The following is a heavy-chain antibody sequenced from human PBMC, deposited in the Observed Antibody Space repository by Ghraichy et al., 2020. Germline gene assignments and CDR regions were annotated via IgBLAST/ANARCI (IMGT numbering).Heavy chain of an antibody. CDR1: GGSLSDFH. CDR2: INHSGSV. D-gene: IGHD3-3*01. J-gene: IGHJ6*02. CDR3: VRGLRFSEWSSPGLLHYYSYGMDV. V-gene: IGHV4-34*01. Sequence: SETLSLTCVVSGGSLSDFHWSWTRQAPGKGPEWLGEINHSGSVTYSPSLKGRLTISIDTSKNQFSLRLRSVTAADTAVYYCVRGLRFSEWSSPGLLHYYSYGMDVWGQGTTVTVSS.